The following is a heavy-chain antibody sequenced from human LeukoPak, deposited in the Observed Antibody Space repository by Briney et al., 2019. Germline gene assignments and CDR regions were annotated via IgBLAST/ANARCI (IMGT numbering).Heavy chain of an antibody. V-gene: IGHV4-59*08. CDR3: ARQVGRKFDY. J-gene: IGHJ4*02. D-gene: IGHD1-26*01. CDR2: IYYSGST. Sequence: SETLSLTCTVPGGSISSYYWSWIRQPPGKGLEWIGYIYYSGSTNYNPSLKSRVTISVDTSKNQFSLKLSSVTAADTAVYYCARQVGRKFDYWGQGTLVTVSS. CDR1: GGSISSYY.